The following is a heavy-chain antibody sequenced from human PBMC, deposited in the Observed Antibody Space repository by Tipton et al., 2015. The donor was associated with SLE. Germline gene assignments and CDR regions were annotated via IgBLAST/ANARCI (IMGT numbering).Heavy chain of an antibody. CDR3: AREFSSGGE. CDR2: ISAYNGNT. Sequence: QVQLVQSGAEVKKPGSSVRVSCQTSGGKFTSFAFSWVRQAPGQGLEWMGWISAYNGNTNYAQKLQGRVTMTTDTSTSTAYMELRSLRSDDTAVYYCAREFSSGGEWGQGTLVTVSS. V-gene: IGHV1-18*01. J-gene: IGHJ4*02. CDR1: GGKFTSFA. D-gene: IGHD6-19*01.